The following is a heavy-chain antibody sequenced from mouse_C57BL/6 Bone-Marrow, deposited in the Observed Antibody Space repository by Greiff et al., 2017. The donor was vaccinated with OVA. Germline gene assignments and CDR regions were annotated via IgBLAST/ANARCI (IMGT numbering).Heavy chain of an antibody. Sequence: QVQLKQPGAELVKPGASVKMSCKASGYTFTSYWITWVKQRPGQGLGWIGDIYPGSGSTNYNEKFKSKATLTVDTSSSTAYMQLSSLTSEDSAVYYCASYGSSYYYAMDYWGQGTSVTVSS. J-gene: IGHJ4*01. CDR1: GYTFTSYW. CDR2: IYPGSGST. D-gene: IGHD1-1*01. V-gene: IGHV1-55*01. CDR3: ASYGSSYYYAMDY.